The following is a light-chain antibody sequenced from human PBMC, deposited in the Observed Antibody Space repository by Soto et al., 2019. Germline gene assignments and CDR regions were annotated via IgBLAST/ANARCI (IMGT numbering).Light chain of an antibody. CDR1: QSVSSN. Sequence: EIVMTQSPATLSVSPGERATLSCRASQSVSSNLAWYQQKPGQTPRLLIYDTSIRAAGVPARFSGSGSGTEFILTISGLEPEDFAVYYCQQYGNSPALTFGGGTKVDIK. V-gene: IGKV3-15*01. CDR3: QQYGNSPALT. J-gene: IGKJ4*01. CDR2: DTS.